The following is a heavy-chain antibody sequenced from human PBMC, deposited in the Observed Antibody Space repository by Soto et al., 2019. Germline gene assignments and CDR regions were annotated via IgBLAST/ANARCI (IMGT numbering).Heavy chain of an antibody. J-gene: IGHJ5*02. CDR3: IGVGGATDWFDP. CDR1: GIPFSTYS. Sequence: EVQLVESGGSMVQPGGSLRLSCAASGIPFSTYSMNWVRQAPGKGLEWVSYISSSSSTIYYADYVKGRFTISRDNAKNSLYLQMNSLRDEDTAVYYCIGVGGATDWFDPWGQGTLVTVSS. D-gene: IGHD1-26*01. CDR2: ISSSSSTI. V-gene: IGHV3-48*02.